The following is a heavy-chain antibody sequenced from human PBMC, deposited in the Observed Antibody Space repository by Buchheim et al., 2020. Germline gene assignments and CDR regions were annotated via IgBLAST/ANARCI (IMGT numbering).Heavy chain of an antibody. CDR3: ARRGFSRSGSYYWG. V-gene: IGHV4-34*01. CDR2: INHSGST. D-gene: IGHD3-10*01. CDR1: GGSFSGYY. Sequence: QVQLQQWGAGLLKPSETLSLTCAVYGGSFSGYYWSWIRQPPGKGLEWIGEINHSGSTNYNPSLKSRVTLPVDTSKNQFSLKLSSVTAADTAVYYCARRGFSRSGSYYWGWGQGTL. J-gene: IGHJ4*02.